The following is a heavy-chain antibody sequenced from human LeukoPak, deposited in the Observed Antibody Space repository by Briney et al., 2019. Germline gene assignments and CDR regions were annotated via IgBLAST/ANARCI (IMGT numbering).Heavy chain of an antibody. V-gene: IGHV4-39*07. D-gene: IGHD4-23*01. J-gene: IGHJ4*02. CDR1: GVSISSSNSY. CDR2: IYYSVTT. CDR3: ARDRLRWPKIDY. Sequence: PSEALSLTCTVSGVSISSSNSYWGWIRQPPGKGLEWIGSIYYSVTTYYNPSLKSRVTISVDTSKNQFSLKLNSVTAADTAVYYCARDRLRWPKIDYWGQGTLVTVSS.